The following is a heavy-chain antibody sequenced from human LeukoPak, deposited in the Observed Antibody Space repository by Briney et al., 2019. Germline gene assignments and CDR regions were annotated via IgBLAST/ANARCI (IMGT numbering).Heavy chain of an antibody. CDR1: GYTFTGYY. CDR2: INPNSGGT. V-gene: IGHV1-2*02. J-gene: IGHJ4*02. D-gene: IGHD6-13*01. CDR3: ARKLAHLDSSSWYPDNDY. Sequence: ASVKVSCKASGYTFTGYYMHWVRQAPGQGLEWMGWINPNSGGTNYAQKFQGRVTMTRDTSISTAYMELSRLRSGDTAVYYCARKLAHLDSSSWYPDNDYWGQGALVTVSS.